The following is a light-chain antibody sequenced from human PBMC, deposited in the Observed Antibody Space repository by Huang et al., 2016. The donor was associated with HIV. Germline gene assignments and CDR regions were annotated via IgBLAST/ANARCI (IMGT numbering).Light chain of an antibody. CDR1: QSLLDKFTGKNH. CDR2: WAS. J-gene: IGKJ1*01. CDR3: QQYLASPA. V-gene: IGKV4-1*01. Sequence: DIVLTQTPDSLAVSLGERAIINCKSSQSLLDKFTGKNHLAWYQQRPGQSPKVFISWASSRESGVPDRFSGGGSGTDFTLTINGLQSDDVAVYYCQQYLASPAFGRGT.